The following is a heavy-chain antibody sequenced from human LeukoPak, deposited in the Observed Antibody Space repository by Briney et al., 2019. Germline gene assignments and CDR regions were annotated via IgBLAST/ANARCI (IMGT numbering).Heavy chain of an antibody. Sequence: GGSLRLSCAASGFTFSSYAMHWVRQAPGKGLEWVAVISYDGNNKYYADSVKGRFTISRDNSKNTLYLQMNSLRAEDTAVYYCAKDIYSSSWLNQIGFDYWGQGTLVTVSS. CDR3: AKDIYSSSWLNQIGFDY. D-gene: IGHD6-13*01. CDR2: ISYDGNNK. J-gene: IGHJ4*02. CDR1: GFTFSSYA. V-gene: IGHV3-30-3*01.